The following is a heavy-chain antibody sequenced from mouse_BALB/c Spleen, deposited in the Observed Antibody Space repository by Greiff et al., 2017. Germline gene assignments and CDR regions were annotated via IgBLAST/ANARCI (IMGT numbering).Heavy chain of an antibody. V-gene: IGHV5-6-5*01. Sequence: EVKLMESGGGLVKPGGSLKLSCAASGFTFSSYAMSWVRQTPEKRLEWVASISSGGSTYYPDSVKGRFTISRDNARNILYLQMSSLRSEDTAMYYCASTYYYGSSVYYFDYWGQGTTLTVSS. D-gene: IGHD1-1*01. CDR2: ISSGGST. CDR3: ASTYYYGSSVYYFDY. J-gene: IGHJ2*01. CDR1: GFTFSSYA.